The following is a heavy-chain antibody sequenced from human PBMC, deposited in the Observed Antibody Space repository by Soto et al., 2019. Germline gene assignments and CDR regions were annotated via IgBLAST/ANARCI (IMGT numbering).Heavy chain of an antibody. V-gene: IGHV1-18*01. Sequence: QVQLVQSGAEVKKPGASVKVSCKASGYTFTRSGISWVRQAPGQGLEWLGWINPDNGNTNYAQHLQGRVSLTTDTSMRTAYMYLSSLRSDDTAVYYCARDQGITTFGVYSMYYYGMDVWGQGTTVTVSS. D-gene: IGHD3-3*01. CDR1: GYTFTRSG. CDR3: ARDQGITTFGVYSMYYYGMDV. CDR2: INPDNGNT. J-gene: IGHJ6*02.